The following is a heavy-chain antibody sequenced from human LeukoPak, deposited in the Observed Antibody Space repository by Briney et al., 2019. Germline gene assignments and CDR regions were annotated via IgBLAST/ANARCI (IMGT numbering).Heavy chain of an antibody. Sequence: GASVKVSCKASGYTXTGYSLHGVRQAPGQGLEWMGWIKPNSGGTNYAQKFQGRVTMTRDTSISTAYMEVTRLRSDDTAVYYCARDGLGGSGAFDIWGQGTMVTVSS. V-gene: IGHV1-2*02. CDR2: IKPNSGGT. D-gene: IGHD3-16*01. CDR3: ARDGLGGSGAFDI. J-gene: IGHJ3*02. CDR1: GYTXTGYS.